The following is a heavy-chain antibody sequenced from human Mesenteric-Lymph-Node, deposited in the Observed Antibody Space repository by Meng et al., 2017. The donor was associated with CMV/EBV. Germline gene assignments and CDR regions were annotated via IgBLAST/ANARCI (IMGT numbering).Heavy chain of an antibody. CDR1: GFAFSDYY. D-gene: IGHD3-10*01. J-gene: IGHJ4*02. CDR3: ARRGY. CDR2: IYSGGST. Sequence: GESLKISCTASGFAFSDYYMSWIRQAPGKGLEWVSVIYSGGSTYYADSVKGRFTISRDNSKNTLYLQMNSLRAEDTAVYYCARRGYWGQGTLVTVSS. V-gene: IGHV3-66*02.